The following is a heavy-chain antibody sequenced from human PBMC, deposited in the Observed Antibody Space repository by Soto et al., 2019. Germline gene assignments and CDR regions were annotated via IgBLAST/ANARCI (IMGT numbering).Heavy chain of an antibody. CDR3: ARHSPASITMIVVVIAQGFDAFDI. CDR1: GGSISSSSYY. CDR2: IYYSGST. Sequence: NPSETLSLTCTVSGGSISSSSYYWGWIRQPPGKGLEWIGSIYYSGSTYYNPSLKSRVTISVDTSKNQFSLKLSSVTAADTAVYYCARHSPASITMIVVVIAQGFDAFDIWGQGTMVTVSS. D-gene: IGHD3-22*01. J-gene: IGHJ3*02. V-gene: IGHV4-39*01.